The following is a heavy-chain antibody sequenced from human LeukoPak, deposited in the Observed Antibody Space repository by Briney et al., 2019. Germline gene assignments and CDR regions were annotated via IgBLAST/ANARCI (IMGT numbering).Heavy chain of an antibody. CDR1: GGTFSSYA. CDR2: IIPIFGTA. D-gene: IGHD3-3*01. J-gene: IGHJ4*02. CDR3: ASTPRITIFGVAQLSQYYFDY. V-gene: IGHV1-69*13. Sequence: SVKVSCRASGGTFSSYAISWVRQAPGQGLEWMGGIIPIFGTANYAQKFQGRVTITADESTSTAYMELSSLRSEDTAVYYCASTPRITIFGVAQLSQYYFDYWGQGTLVTVSS.